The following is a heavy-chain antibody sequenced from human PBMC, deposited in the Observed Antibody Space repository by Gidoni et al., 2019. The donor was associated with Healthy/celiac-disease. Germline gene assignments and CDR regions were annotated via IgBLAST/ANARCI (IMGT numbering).Heavy chain of an antibody. J-gene: IGHJ4*02. CDR2: ISGSGGST. V-gene: IGHV3-23*01. Sequence: EVTLLESGGGLVQPGGSLRLSCSASGFTVSSYSMSWVRQAPGKGREGVSAISGSGGSTYYADSVKGRFTISRDNSKNTLYLQMNSLRAEDTAVYYCAKLRGSYYFDYWGQGTLVTVSS. CDR1: GFTVSSYS. CDR3: AKLRGSYYFDY. D-gene: IGHD1-26*01.